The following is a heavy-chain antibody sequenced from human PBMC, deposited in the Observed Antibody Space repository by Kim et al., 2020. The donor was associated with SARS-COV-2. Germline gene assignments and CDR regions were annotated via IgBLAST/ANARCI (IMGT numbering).Heavy chain of an antibody. Sequence: SETLSLTCTVSGGSITNYYWSWIRQTPWQGLEWIGYIHYTGSTKYNPSLKSRVTISVDTSKNQFSLQLTSVTAADTAVYYCARGGWYSAYWGQGPLVTVSS. CDR3: ARGGWYSAY. CDR2: IHYTGST. D-gene: IGHD6-19*01. V-gene: IGHV4-59*01. CDR1: GGSITNYY. J-gene: IGHJ4*02.